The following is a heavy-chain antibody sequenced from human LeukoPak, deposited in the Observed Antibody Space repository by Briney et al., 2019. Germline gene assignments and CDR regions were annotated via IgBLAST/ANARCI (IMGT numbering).Heavy chain of an antibody. J-gene: IGHJ3*01. D-gene: IGHD5-12*01. CDR1: GFTFRSFW. Sequence: GGSLRLSCAASGFTFRSFWIHWVRQAPGKGLVWVGRINNDGTDTIYADSVKGRSTVSRDNAKNTLYLQMNSLRVEDTAVYFCARGGFSHGFDVWGQGTVVTVSS. V-gene: IGHV3-74*01. CDR3: ARGGFSHGFDV. CDR2: INNDGTDT.